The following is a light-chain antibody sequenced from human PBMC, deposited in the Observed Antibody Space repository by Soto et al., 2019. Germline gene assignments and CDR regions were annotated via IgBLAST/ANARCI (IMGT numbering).Light chain of an antibody. CDR1: SRDVGGYNY. Sequence: QSALTQSASVSGSPGQSITISCTGTSRDVGGYNYVSWYQQHPGKAPKLMIYDVSNRPSGVSNRFSGSKSGNTASLTISGLQAEDEADYYCSSYTSSSTRGVFGGGTKLTVL. CDR3: SSYTSSSTRGV. CDR2: DVS. V-gene: IGLV2-14*01. J-gene: IGLJ2*01.